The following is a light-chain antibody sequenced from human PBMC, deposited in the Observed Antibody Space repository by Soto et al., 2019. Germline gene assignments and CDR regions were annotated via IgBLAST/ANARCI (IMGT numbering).Light chain of an antibody. J-gene: IGLJ3*02. Sequence: QSALTQPPSASGSPGQSVTISCTGTSSDVGSYNYVSWYQQHPGKAHKLMIYEVSKRPSGVPDRFSGSTSGNTASLTVSGLQAEDEADYYCSSYAGSNNWVFGGGTKLTVL. V-gene: IGLV2-8*01. CDR2: EVS. CDR1: SSDVGSYNY. CDR3: SSYAGSNNWV.